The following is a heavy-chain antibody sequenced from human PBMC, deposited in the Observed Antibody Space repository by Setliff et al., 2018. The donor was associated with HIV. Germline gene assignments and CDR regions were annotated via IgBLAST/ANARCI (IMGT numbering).Heavy chain of an antibody. CDR1: GGSLSGHY. J-gene: IGHJ6*02. CDR2: INHSGST. V-gene: IGHV4-34*01. Sequence: PSETLSLTCAVYGGSLSGHYWTWIRQPPGEGLEWIGEINHSGSTNYNPSLKSRVTISVDTSKNQFSLKLSSVTAADTAVYYCARRGDFFYYAMDVWGQGTTVTVSS. CDR3: ARRGDFFYYAMDV.